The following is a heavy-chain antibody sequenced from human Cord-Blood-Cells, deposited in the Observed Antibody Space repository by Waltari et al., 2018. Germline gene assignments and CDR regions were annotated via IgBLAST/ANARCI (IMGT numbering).Heavy chain of an antibody. D-gene: IGHD2-2*01. CDR3: ARVYCSSTSCYEFDY. CDR2: IYSGGST. Sequence: EVQLVESGGGLIQPGGSLRLSCAASGFTVSSNYMSWVRQAPGKGLECVSVIYSGGSTYYADSGKGRFTISRDNSNNPLYLQMNSLRAEDTAVYYCARVYCSSTSCYEFDYWGQGTLVTVSS. J-gene: IGHJ4*02. CDR1: GFTVSSNY. V-gene: IGHV3-53*01.